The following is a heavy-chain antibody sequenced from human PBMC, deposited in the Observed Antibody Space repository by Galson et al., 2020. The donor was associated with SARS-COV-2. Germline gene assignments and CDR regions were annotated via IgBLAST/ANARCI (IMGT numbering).Heavy chain of an antibody. CDR3: ARDLNRDDWNDDAFDI. J-gene: IGHJ3*02. D-gene: IGHD1-1*01. CDR1: GGTFRNYA. Sequence: SVKVSCKASGGTFRNYAISWVRQAPGQGLEWMGRIIPIFGTTNYAQEFQGRVTITADESTSTVYMNLNSLRSEDTAVYYCARDLNRDDWNDDAFDIWGQGTMVTVSS. V-gene: IGHV1-69*13. CDR2: IIPIFGTT.